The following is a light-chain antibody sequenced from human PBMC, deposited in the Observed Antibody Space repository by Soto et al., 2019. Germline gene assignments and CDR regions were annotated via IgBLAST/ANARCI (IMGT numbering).Light chain of an antibody. CDR2: GAS. CDR3: QQYNNWQWT. J-gene: IGKJ1*01. Sequence: EIVVTQSPATLSVSTGERDTLSCSASQSVSSHLAWYQQKPGQAPRLLIYGASTRSTGIPARFSGSGSGTEFTLTISSLPAEDFAVYDVQQYNNWQWTFGQGTKVEIK. CDR1: QSVSSH. V-gene: IGKV3-15*01.